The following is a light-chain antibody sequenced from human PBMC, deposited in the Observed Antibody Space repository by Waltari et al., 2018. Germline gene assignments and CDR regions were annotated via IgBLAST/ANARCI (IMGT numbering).Light chain of an antibody. CDR1: SSDIGGYKY. CDR3: SSYAGSNNLV. Sequence: QSALTQPPSASGSPGQSVTIPCTGTSSDIGGYKYFSWYRQHPGKGPKLLIYEVSKRPSGVPNRFSGSKSGNTASLTVSGLQAEDEADYYCSSYAGSNNLVFGTGTKVTVL. J-gene: IGLJ1*01. CDR2: EVS. V-gene: IGLV2-8*01.